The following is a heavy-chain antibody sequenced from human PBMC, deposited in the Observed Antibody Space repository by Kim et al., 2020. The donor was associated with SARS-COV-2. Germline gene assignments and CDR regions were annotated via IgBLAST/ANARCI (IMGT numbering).Heavy chain of an antibody. CDR2: IIPIFGTA. Sequence: SVKVSCKASGGTFSSYAISWVRQAPGQGLEWMGGIIPIFGTANYAQKFQGRVTITADESTSTAYMELSSLRSEDTAVYYCARGGTGAYYDILTGPPSPYYYGMDVWGQGTTVTVSS. J-gene: IGHJ6*02. V-gene: IGHV1-69*13. CDR1: GGTFSSYA. D-gene: IGHD3-9*01. CDR3: ARGGTGAYYDILTGPPSPYYYGMDV.